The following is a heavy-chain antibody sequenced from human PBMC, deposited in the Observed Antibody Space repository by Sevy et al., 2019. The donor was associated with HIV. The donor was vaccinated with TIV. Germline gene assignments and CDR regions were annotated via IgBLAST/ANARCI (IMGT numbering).Heavy chain of an antibody. J-gene: IGHJ3*01. CDR1: GFTSTPYA. V-gene: IGHV3-23*01. CDR3: AKDRYYFDSSGYYYHHDAFDV. D-gene: IGHD3-22*01. CDR2: ISGSGAIT. Sequence: GGSLRLSCATSGFTSTPYAVAWVHQAPGKGLEWVAAISGSGAITYYADSRKARLIISRDRTNNTVYLQMKRLRAEDTALYYCAKDRYYFDSSGYYYHHDAFDVWGRGTMVTVSS.